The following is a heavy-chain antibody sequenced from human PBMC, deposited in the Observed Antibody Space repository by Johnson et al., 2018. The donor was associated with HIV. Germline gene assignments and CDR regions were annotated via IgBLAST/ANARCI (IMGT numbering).Heavy chain of an antibody. D-gene: IGHD4-11*01. CDR2: IYSGGST. J-gene: IGHJ3*02. V-gene: IGHV3-66*01. Sequence: EVQLVESGGGLVQPGGSLRLSCAASGFTVSSNYMSWVRQAPGKGLEWVSVIYSGGSTYYADSVKGRFTISRDNSKNTLYLQMNSLRAEDTAVFYCAREKTTPDAFDIWGQGTMVTVSS. CDR3: AREKTTPDAFDI. CDR1: GFTVSSNY.